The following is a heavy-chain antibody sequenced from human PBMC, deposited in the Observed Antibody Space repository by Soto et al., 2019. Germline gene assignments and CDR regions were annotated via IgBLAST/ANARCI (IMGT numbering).Heavy chain of an antibody. J-gene: IGHJ4*02. CDR2: IYYSGST. D-gene: IGHD5-12*01. Sequence: SETPSLTCTVSGGSISSGDYYWSWIRQPPGKGLEWIGYIYYSGSTYYNPSLKSRVTISVDTSKNQFSLKLSSVTAADTAVYYCARAGDGYNYVGIDYWGQGTLVTVSS. V-gene: IGHV4-30-4*01. CDR3: ARAGDGYNYVGIDY. CDR1: GGSISSGDYY.